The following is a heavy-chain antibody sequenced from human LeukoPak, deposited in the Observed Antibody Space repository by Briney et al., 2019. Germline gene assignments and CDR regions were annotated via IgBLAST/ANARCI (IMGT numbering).Heavy chain of an antibody. CDR3: AGGGELLPQNDY. Sequence: SQTLSLTCTVSGGSISSGDYYWSWIRQPPGKGLEWIGYICYSGSTFYNPSLKSPVTISVNTSKNQFSLKLSSVTASYTAVYSWAGGGELLPQNDYWGQGTLVTVSS. J-gene: IGHJ4*02. CDR2: ICYSGST. CDR1: GGSISSGDYY. V-gene: IGHV4-30-4*08. D-gene: IGHD1-26*01.